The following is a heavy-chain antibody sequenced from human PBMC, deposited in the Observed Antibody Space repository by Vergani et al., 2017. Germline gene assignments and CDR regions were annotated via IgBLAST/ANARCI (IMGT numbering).Heavy chain of an antibody. CDR3: AREEVGQWLNYFDF. CDR1: GFTFSSHS. J-gene: IGHJ4*02. D-gene: IGHD6-19*01. CDR2: IGASGDAK. V-gene: IGHV3-48*01. Sequence: EVYLVESGGDLVQPGGSLRLSCAASGFTFSSHSMNWVRQAPGKGLEWISYIGASGDAKYYSDSVKGRVSISRDNAENSLYLQLSSLRPEDTAVYYCAREEVGQWLNYFDFWGQGTLVTVSS.